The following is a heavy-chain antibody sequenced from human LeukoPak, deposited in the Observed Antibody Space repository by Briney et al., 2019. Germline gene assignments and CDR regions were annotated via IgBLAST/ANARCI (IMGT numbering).Heavy chain of an antibody. D-gene: IGHD3-10*01. J-gene: IGHJ5*02. V-gene: IGHV4-39*01. Sequence: PSETLPLTCTVSGVSISSTSYCWGWIRQPPGKGLEWIGSIYYSGRTYYNPSLKSRLTISVDTPKNQFSLKLSSVTAADTAVYYCAQSLGASTWFGNWFDPWGQGTLVTVSS. CDR3: AQSLGASTWFGNWFDP. CDR2: IYYSGRT. CDR1: GVSISSTSYC.